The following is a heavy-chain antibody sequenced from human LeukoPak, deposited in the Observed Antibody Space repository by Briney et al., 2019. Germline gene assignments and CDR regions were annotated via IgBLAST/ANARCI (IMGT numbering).Heavy chain of an antibody. D-gene: IGHD2-2*01. CDR2: IYTGGLT. CDR3: ARDNAPAGGGLDY. V-gene: IGHV3-53*01. Sequence: GGSLRLSCAASGLPVSSNHMPWLRQAPGKGLVWVSEIYTGGLTFYADSVTGRFTISRDNSKNTVYLQMNSLGVEDTARYYCARDNAPAGGGLDYWGQGTLVTVSS. CDR1: GLPVSSNH. J-gene: IGHJ4*02.